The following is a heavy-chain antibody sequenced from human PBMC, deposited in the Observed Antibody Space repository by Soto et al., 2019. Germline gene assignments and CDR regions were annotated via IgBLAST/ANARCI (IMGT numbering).Heavy chain of an antibody. CDR1: GVTFSSYA. V-gene: IGHV1-69*13. Sequence: GASVKVSCKASGVTFSSYAISWVRQAPGQGLEWMGGIIPIFGTANYAQKFQGRVTITADESTSTAYMELSSLRSEDTAVYYCARVPIAVAGTPFDYWGQGTLVTVSS. D-gene: IGHD6-19*01. CDR2: IIPIFGTA. J-gene: IGHJ4*02. CDR3: ARVPIAVAGTPFDY.